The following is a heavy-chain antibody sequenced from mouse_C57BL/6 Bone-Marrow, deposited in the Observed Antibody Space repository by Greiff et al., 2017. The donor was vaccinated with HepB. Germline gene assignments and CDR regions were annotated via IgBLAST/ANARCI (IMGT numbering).Heavy chain of an antibody. V-gene: IGHV1-55*01. D-gene: IGHD1-1*01. CDR3: GLYYYGSSYYFDV. CDR1: GYTFTSYW. Sequence: QVHVKQPGAELVKPGASVKMSCKASGYTFTSYWITWVKQRPGQGLEWIGDIYPGSGSTNYNEKFKSKATLTVDTSSSTAYMQLSSLTSEDSAVYYCGLYYYGSSYYFDVWGTGTTVTVSS. J-gene: IGHJ1*03. CDR2: IYPGSGST.